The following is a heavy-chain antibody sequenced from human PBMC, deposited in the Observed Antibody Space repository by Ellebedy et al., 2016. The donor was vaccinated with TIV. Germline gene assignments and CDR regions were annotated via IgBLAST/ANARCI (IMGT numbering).Heavy chain of an antibody. Sequence: SVKVSCXASGGTFTSYAIIWVRQAPGQGLEWTGGIIPVYGPPTYAQKFQGRVTISADSSTSTAYMELSSLRSEDTAVYYCARDDTMIFGLVRPGGGFYGMDVWGQGTTVTVSS. CDR2: IIPVYGPP. V-gene: IGHV1-69*13. J-gene: IGHJ6*02. D-gene: IGHD3/OR15-3a*01. CDR1: GGTFTSYA. CDR3: ARDDTMIFGLVRPGGGFYGMDV.